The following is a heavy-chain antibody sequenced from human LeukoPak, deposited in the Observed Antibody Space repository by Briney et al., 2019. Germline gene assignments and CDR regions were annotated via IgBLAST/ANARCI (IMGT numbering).Heavy chain of an antibody. V-gene: IGHV4-59*01. Sequence: SETLSLTCTVSDGSMSPYYWSWIRQSPGKGLEWIAYIFHNGNTKYNPSLWSRVTISIDTSRNQVFLNLNSVTVADTAVYYCARGGYYYLDVWGKGTTVTVSS. CDR3: ARGGYYYLDV. J-gene: IGHJ6*03. CDR1: DGSMSPYY. CDR2: IFHNGNT.